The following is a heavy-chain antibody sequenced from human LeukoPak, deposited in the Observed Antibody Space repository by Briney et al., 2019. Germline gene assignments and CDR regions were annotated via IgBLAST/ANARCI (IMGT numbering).Heavy chain of an antibody. CDR2: IKQDGSEK. V-gene: IGHV3-7*01. CDR3: ARKTYYYDSSGYYTSYYYYGMDV. D-gene: IGHD3-22*01. J-gene: IGHJ6*02. Sequence: PGGSLRLSCAASGFTFSSYWMSWVRQAPGKGLEWVANIKQDGSEKYYVDSVKGRFTISRDNAKNSLYLQMNSLRAEDTAVYYCARKTYYYDSSGYYTSYYYYGMDVWGQGTTVTVSS. CDR1: GFTFSSYW.